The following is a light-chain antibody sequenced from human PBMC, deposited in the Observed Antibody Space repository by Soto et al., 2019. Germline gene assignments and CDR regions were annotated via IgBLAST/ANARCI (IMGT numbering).Light chain of an antibody. V-gene: IGKV3-15*01. CDR2: AAS. J-gene: IGKJ5*01. Sequence: EIVMTQSPATLSVSPGERATLSCRASQSVSSNLAWYQQKPGQAPRLLIYAASTRATGIPPRFSGGGSGTEFTVTISSLQPEDFATYYCQQLKSYPITFGQGTRLEIK. CDR1: QSVSSN. CDR3: QQLKSYPIT.